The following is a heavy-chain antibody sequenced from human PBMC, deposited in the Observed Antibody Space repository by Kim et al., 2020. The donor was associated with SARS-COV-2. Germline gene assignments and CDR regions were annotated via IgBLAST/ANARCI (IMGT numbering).Heavy chain of an antibody. CDR1: GFTFSSYA. CDR3: AKGHISGSYYFFEGAYYYYYGMDV. D-gene: IGHD3-10*01. J-gene: IGHJ6*02. V-gene: IGHV3-23*01. Sequence: GGSLRLSCAASGFTFSSYAMSWVRQAPGKGLEWVSAISGSGGSTYYADSVKGRFTISRDNSKNTLYLQMNSLRAEDTAVYYCAKGHISGSYYFFEGAYYYYYGMDVWGQGTTVTVSS. CDR2: ISGSGGST.